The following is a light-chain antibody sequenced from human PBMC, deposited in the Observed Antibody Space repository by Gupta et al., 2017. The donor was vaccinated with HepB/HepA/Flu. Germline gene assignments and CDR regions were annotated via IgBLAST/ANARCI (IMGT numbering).Light chain of an antibody. J-gene: IGLJ2*01. CDR1: KLGDKY. CDR3: QAWDSSTVV. CDR2: QDS. V-gene: IGLV3-1*01. Sequence: SYELTQPPSVSVSPGQPASITCSGAKLGDKYACWYQQKPGQSPVLVIYQDSKRPSGIPERFSGSNAGNTATLTIRGTQAMDEADYYCQAWDSSTVVFGGGTKLTVL.